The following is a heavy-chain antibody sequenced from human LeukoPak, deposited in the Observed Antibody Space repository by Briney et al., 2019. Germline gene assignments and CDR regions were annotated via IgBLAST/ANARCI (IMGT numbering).Heavy chain of an antibody. D-gene: IGHD1-1*01. CDR2: IHHSGSI. CDR3: ARGTDAWKVGY. CDR1: GGSISSGGYY. V-gene: IGHV4-30-2*06. J-gene: IGHJ4*02. Sequence: SQTLSLTCTVSGGSISSGGYYWNWVPQSSGKGLEWIGCIHHSGSIHYTPSLKSRVTISVDRSNNQFSLKLSSVTAADTAVYYCARGTDAWKVGYWGQGTLVTVSS.